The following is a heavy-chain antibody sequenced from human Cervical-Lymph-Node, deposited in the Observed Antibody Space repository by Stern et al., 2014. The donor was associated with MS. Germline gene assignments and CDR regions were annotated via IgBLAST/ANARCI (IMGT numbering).Heavy chain of an antibody. CDR1: GG. J-gene: IGHJ5*02. V-gene: IGHV1-69*14. CDR2: IIPFVGTGTV. CDR3: ARGAGDNWFDP. D-gene: IGHD3-10*01. Sequence: QVQLVQSGADVKKPGSSVRVSCKASGGISWLRQAPGQGLEWMGGIIPFVGTGTVNYAQNFQGRLTIIADTSTTTTYMELSSMRFDDTAVYYCARGAGDNWFDPWGQGTLVSVSS.